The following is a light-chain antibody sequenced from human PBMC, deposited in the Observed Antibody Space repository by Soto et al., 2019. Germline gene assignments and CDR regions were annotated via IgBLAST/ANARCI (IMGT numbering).Light chain of an antibody. CDR2: DVS. V-gene: IGLV2-14*03. J-gene: IGLJ3*02. CDR1: SSDVGTYNF. CDR3: TSFSSTSDPWV. Sequence: QSALTQPASVSGSPGQSITISCAGTSSDVGTYNFVSWYQQHPGKAPKLIIYDVSDRPSGISNRFSASKSGNTASLTISGRQADDEADYYCTSFSSTSDPWVFGGGTKLTVL.